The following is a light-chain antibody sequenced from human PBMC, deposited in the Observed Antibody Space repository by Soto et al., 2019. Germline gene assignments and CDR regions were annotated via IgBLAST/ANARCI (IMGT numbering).Light chain of an antibody. J-gene: IGLJ2*01. CDR1: SSDVGGYTY. V-gene: IGLV2-14*03. Sequence: QSALTQPASVSGSPGQSITISCTGTSSDVGGYTYVSWYQHHPDKVPKLMIYDVSHRPSGVSNRFSGSKSGNTASLTISGLQAEDEADYYCSSYSSSGTVVFGGGTKLTVL. CDR3: SSYSSSGTVV. CDR2: DVS.